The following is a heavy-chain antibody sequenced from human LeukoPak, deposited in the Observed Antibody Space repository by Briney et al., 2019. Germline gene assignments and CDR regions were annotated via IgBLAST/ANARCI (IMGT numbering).Heavy chain of an antibody. J-gene: IGHJ4*02. CDR3: AKMSRNYYDISGYYAY. D-gene: IGHD3-22*01. CDR1: GFPLSNYG. V-gene: IGHV3-23*01. CDR2: ISGSGGST. Sequence: GGSLRLSCAASGFPLSNYGMHWVRQAPGKGLEWVSAISGSGGSTYYADSVKGRFTISRDNSKNTLYLQMNSLRAEDTAVYYCAKMSRNYYDISGYYAYWGQGTLVTVSS.